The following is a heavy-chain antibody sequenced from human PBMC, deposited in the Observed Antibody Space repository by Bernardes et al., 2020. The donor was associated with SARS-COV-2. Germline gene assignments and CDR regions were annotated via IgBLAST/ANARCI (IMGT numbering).Heavy chain of an antibody. CDR3: ARADFSGWDPDYGLDV. CDR1: GFTFSSHA. D-gene: IGHD6-19*01. V-gene: IGHV3-64*02. CDR2: ISSNGVST. Sequence: GGSLRLSCIASGFTFSSHAMHWVRQAPGKGLKYVSGISSNGVSTTYADSVKGRVTISRDNFKNTLYLQMGSLRPEDMGVYYCARADFSGWDPDYGLDVWGKGTTVTVS. J-gene: IGHJ6*04.